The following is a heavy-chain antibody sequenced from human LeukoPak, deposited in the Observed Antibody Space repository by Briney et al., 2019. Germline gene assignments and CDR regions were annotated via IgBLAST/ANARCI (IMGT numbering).Heavy chain of an antibody. D-gene: IGHD6-13*01. CDR2: ISGSGGST. CDR1: GFTFSSYA. CDR3: ASIPGYSSSWTIDY. Sequence: PGGSLRLSCAASGFTFSSYAMSWVCQAPGKGLEWVSAISGSGGSTYYADSVKGRFTISRDNSKNTLYLQMNSLRAEDTAVYYCASIPGYSSSWTIDYWGQGTLVTVSS. J-gene: IGHJ4*02. V-gene: IGHV3-23*01.